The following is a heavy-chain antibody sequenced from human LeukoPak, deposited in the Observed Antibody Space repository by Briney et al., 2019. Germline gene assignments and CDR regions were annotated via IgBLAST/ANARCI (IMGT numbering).Heavy chain of an antibody. V-gene: IGHV3-33*01. Sequence: GGSLRLSCAASGFTFSSYAMHWVRQAPGKGLEWVAVIWYDGSHKYYADSVKGRFTISRDNSKNTLYLQVNSLRAEDTAVYYCAREGLPAAIIFADYWGQGTLVTVSS. J-gene: IGHJ4*02. D-gene: IGHD2-2*01. CDR3: AREGLPAAIIFADY. CDR2: IWYDGSHK. CDR1: GFTFSSYA.